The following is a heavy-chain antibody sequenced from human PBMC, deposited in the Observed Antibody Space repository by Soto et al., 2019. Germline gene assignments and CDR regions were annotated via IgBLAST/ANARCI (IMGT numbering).Heavy chain of an antibody. Sequence: QVHLQESGPGLVKPSETLSLTCAVSGVSIHNSHSFWGWIRQPPGKGLEFIANVYYSGGAHYNPSFQSRVTISVDTATNQVSLRMSSVTAADTAVYFCGRVVEGATRHTDFDSWGQGTLVTVSS. J-gene: IGHJ5*01. V-gene: IGHV4-39*01. CDR3: GRVVEGATRHTDFDS. CDR1: GVSIHNSHSF. CDR2: VYYSGGA. D-gene: IGHD2-21*01.